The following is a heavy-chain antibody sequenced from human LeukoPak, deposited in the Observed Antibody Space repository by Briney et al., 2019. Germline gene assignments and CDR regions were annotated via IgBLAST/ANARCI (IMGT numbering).Heavy chain of an antibody. CDR3: ARGMTTVTTSGYCFDY. D-gene: IGHD4-11*01. CDR1: GGTFSSYA. Sequence: SVKVSCKASGGTFSSYAISWVRQAPGQGLEWMGGIIPIFGTANYAQKFQGRVTITTDEPTSTAYMELSSLRSEDTAVYYCARGMTTVTTSGYCFDYWGQGTLVTVSS. CDR2: IIPIFGTA. V-gene: IGHV1-69*05. J-gene: IGHJ4*02.